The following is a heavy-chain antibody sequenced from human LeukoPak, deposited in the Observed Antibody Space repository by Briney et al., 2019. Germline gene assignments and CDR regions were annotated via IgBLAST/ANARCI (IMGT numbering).Heavy chain of an antibody. CDR1: GGSFSGYY. CDR3: ARQVAIVEPTDPNWFDS. J-gene: IGHJ5*01. Sequence: SETLSLTCAVYGGSFSGYYWSWIRQPPRKGLEWIGEINHSGSTYYTPSLKSRVTMSLDTSKNQFSLRLTSVTAADTAVYYCARQVAIVEPTDPNWFDSWGQGTLVTVSS. V-gene: IGHV4-34*01. CDR2: INHSGST. D-gene: IGHD1-26*01.